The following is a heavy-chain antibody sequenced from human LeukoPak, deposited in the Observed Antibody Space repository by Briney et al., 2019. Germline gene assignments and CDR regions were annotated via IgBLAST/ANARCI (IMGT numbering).Heavy chain of an antibody. CDR1: GGTFISYA. Sequence: SVKVSCKASGGTFISYAISWVRQAPGQGLEWMGGIIPIFGTANYAQKFQGRVTITTDESTSTAYMELSSLRSEDTAVYYCARDPGVSDCGDYEGSAYFDYWGQGTLVTVSS. CDR2: IIPIFGTA. CDR3: ARDPGVSDCGDYEGSAYFDY. D-gene: IGHD4-17*01. V-gene: IGHV1-69*05. J-gene: IGHJ4*02.